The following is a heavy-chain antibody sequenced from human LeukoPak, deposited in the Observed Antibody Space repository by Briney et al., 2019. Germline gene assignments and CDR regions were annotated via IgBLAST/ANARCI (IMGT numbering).Heavy chain of an antibody. CDR1: GFTFSSYA. V-gene: IGHV3-48*01. Sequence: GGSLRLSCAASGFTFSSYAMSWVRQAPGKGLEWVSYISSSGTTISYAQSVKGRFTITRDNAQNSLTLHMNTLRADDTAVYYCAKDGGTHFDHWGQGTLVTVSS. D-gene: IGHD1-26*01. J-gene: IGHJ4*02. CDR3: AKDGGTHFDH. CDR2: ISSSGTTI.